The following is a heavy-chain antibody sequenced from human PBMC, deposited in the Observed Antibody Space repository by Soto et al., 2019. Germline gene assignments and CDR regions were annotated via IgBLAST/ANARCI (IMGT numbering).Heavy chain of an antibody. D-gene: IGHD2-15*01. CDR3: ARMGLLHGMDV. J-gene: IGHJ6*02. Sequence: QVQVVESGGGVVQPGRSLRLSCAASGFTFSSYAMHWVRQAPGKGLEWVALISYDGSNKYYADSVKGRFAISRDNSKNTLYLQMNSLRAAGTAVYYCARMGLLHGMDVWGQGTTVTVSS. V-gene: IGHV3-30*09. CDR2: ISYDGSNK. CDR1: GFTFSSYA.